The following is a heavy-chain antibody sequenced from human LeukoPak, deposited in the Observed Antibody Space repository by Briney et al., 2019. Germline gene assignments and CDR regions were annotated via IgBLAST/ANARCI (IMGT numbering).Heavy chain of an antibody. CDR2: INHSGST. V-gene: IGHV4-34*01. CDR3: ARPNARIRGYSYGLRGYFDY. Sequence: SETLSLTCAVYGGSFSGYYWSWIRQPPGKGLEWIGEINHSGSTNYNPSLKSRVTISVDTSKNQFSLKLSSVTVADTAVYYCARPNARIRGYSYGLRGYFDYWGQGTLVTVSS. J-gene: IGHJ4*02. CDR1: GGSFSGYY. D-gene: IGHD5-18*01.